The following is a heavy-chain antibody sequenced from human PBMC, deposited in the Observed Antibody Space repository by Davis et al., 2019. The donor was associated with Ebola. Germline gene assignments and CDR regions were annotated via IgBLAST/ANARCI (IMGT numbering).Heavy chain of an antibody. V-gene: IGHV3-64D*06. Sequence: PGGSLRLSCAAFRFTFSNYGMHWVRQAPGKGLEFVSAISVNGGSRYYTDSVKGRFTISRDNSKNTLHLQMSSLGPEDTAVYYCVGRVAVAGSGQRDHWGQGTLVTVSS. CDR1: RFTFSNYG. J-gene: IGHJ4*02. D-gene: IGHD6-19*01. CDR2: ISVNGGSR. CDR3: VGRVAVAGSGQRDH.